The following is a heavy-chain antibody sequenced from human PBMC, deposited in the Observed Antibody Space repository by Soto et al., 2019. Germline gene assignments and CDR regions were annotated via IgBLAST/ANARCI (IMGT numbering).Heavy chain of an antibody. Sequence: EVQLVESGGGLVQPGGSLRLSCAASGFTLSGRSMHWVRQAPGKGLVWVSGIDNAGTDSTYADSVKGRFTSSRDNAKNMLYLQMNSLSVEGTAVYYCARGWFGPDVWGKGTTVTVSS. D-gene: IGHD3-10*01. J-gene: IGHJ6*04. CDR2: IDNAGTDS. CDR1: GFTLSGRS. V-gene: IGHV3-74*01. CDR3: ARGWFGPDV.